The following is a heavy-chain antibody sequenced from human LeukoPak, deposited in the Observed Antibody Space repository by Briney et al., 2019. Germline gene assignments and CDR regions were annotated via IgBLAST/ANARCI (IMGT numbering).Heavy chain of an antibody. J-gene: IGHJ6*03. V-gene: IGHV3-7*01. CDR1: GFTFSNYW. CDR2: IKQDGSDK. CDR3: ARYYYYYMDV. Sequence: GGSLRLSCAASGFTFSNYWMSWVRQSPGKGLEWVANIKQDGSDKYYVDSVKGRFIISRDNAKNSLYLQMNSLRVDDTAIYFCARYYYYYMDVWGKGTTVTVSS.